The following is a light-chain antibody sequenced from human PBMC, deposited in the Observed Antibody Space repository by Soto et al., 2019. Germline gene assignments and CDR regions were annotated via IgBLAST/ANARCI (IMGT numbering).Light chain of an antibody. CDR1: ESVGSD. Sequence: ENVLTQSPATLSLSPGEGATLSCRASESVGSDLAWYQQKPGQPPRLLIYDVSGRATGVPARFSGSGSGTDFTLTISSLEPEDFAVYYCQQRDSWHLTSGGGTKVEIK. J-gene: IGKJ4*01. CDR3: QQRDSWHLT. CDR2: DVS. V-gene: IGKV3-11*01.